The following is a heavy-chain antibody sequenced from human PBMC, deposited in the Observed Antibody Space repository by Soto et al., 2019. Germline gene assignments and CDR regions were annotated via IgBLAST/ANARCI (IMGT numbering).Heavy chain of an antibody. CDR2: IRQDGGAQ. CDR1: GFTFTTYW. D-gene: IGHD3-10*01. Sequence: EVQVVESGGGLAQPGGSLRLPCITSGFTFTTYWMSWVRQAPGKGLEWVANIRQDGGAQYYVDSVKGRFTISRDNAKNSVYLQMDSLRAEDTAVYFCVRGGHGSGSYLGSDWGQGTLVTVSS. J-gene: IGHJ4*02. V-gene: IGHV3-7*03. CDR3: VRGGHGSGSYLGSD.